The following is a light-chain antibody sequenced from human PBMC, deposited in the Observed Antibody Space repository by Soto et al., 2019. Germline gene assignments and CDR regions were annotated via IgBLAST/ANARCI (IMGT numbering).Light chain of an antibody. CDR2: EVN. V-gene: IGLV2-14*03. CDR3: SSYSDSDTKV. Sequence: QSGLAQPASVSGSPGHSITISCVGTSSDVGAYIYVSWYQQYPGKAPKLIIYEVNNRPSGVSGRFSGSKSDTTAYLTISGLQAEDEADYYCSSYSDSDTKVFGTGTKVTVL. CDR1: SSDVGAYIY. J-gene: IGLJ1*01.